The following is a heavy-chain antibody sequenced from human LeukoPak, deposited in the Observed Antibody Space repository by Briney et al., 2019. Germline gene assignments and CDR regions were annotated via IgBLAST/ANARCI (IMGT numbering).Heavy chain of an antibody. Sequence: ATVKVSCKASGYMFIAQYIHWVRQAPGKGLEWMGWINPNSGGTNYAQKFQGRVTLTRDTSISTAYMELRRLRSDDTAVYYCARAGPSELSGEGYFDYWGQGTLVTVSS. V-gene: IGHV1-2*02. CDR2: INPNSGGT. D-gene: IGHD1-14*01. J-gene: IGHJ4*02. CDR3: ARAGPSELSGEGYFDY. CDR1: GYMFIAQY.